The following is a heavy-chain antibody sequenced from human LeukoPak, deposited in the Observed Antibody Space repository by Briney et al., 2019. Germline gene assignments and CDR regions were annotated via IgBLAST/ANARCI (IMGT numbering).Heavy chain of an antibody. V-gene: IGHV3-53*01. CDR3: ARAWFGVFYFDY. D-gene: IGHD3-10*01. J-gene: IGHJ4*02. Sequence: GGPLRLSCAASGFTVSSNYMSWVRQAPGKGLEWVSVIYSGGSTYYADSVKGRFTISRDNSKNTLYLQMNSLRAEDTAVYYCARAWFGVFYFDYWGQGTLVTVSS. CDR1: GFTVSSNY. CDR2: IYSGGST.